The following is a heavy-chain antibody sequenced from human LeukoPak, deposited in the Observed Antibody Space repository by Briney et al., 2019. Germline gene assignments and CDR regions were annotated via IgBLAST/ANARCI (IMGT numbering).Heavy chain of an antibody. CDR3: ARSIAAAGEGYFDY. D-gene: IGHD6-13*01. CDR2: IYTSGST. CDR1: GGSISSGSYY. V-gene: IGHV4-61*02. Sequence: SQTLSLTCTVSGGSISSGSYYWSWIRQPAGKGLEWIGRIYTSGSTNYNPSLKSRVTISVDTSKNQFSLKLSSVTAADTAVYYCARSIAAAGEGYFDYWGQGTLVTVSS. J-gene: IGHJ4*02.